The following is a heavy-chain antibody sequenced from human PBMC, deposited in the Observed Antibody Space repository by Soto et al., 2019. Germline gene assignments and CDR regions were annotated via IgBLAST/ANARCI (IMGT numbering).Heavy chain of an antibody. CDR1: GYTFNSYG. CDR3: ARGRYGDY. Sequence: QVHLGQSGAEVKKPGASVKVSCKASGYTFNSYGITWVRQDTGQGLEWMGWIIAHNGNTDYAQKLQGRVIVTRDTSTSTACMELRSLISAYRAVYYGARGRYGDYCGQGALVTGSS. J-gene: IGHJ4*02. CDR2: IIAHNGNT. V-gene: IGHV1-18*01. D-gene: IGHD1-1*01.